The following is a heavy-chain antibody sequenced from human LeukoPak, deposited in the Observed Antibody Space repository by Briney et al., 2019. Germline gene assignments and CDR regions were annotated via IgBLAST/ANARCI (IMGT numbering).Heavy chain of an antibody. J-gene: IGHJ4*02. CDR2: IKPDGSDK. D-gene: IGHD5-18*01. Sequence: GGSLRLSCAASGFTFSGYWMSWVRQAPGKGLEWVANIKPDGSDKYYVDSVKGRFTISRENAKNSLYLHMNSLRAVDTAVYYCARDRIQLWSHDYWGQGTLVTVSS. CDR3: ARDRIQLWSHDY. CDR1: GFTFSGYW. V-gene: IGHV3-7*04.